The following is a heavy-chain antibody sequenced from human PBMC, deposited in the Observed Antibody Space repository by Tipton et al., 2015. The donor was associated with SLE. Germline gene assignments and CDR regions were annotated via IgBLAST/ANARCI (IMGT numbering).Heavy chain of an antibody. V-gene: IGHV4-4*07. CDR2: IYTNGST. CDR3: ARGVDSSGYYGAFDI. CDR1: GGSISSYY. Sequence: TLSLTCTVSGGSISSYYWSWIRQPAGKGLEWIGRIYTNGSTNYNPSLKSRVTMSVDTSKNQFSLKLSSVTAADTAVYYCARGVDSSGYYGAFDIWGQGTMVTVSS. D-gene: IGHD3-22*01. J-gene: IGHJ3*02.